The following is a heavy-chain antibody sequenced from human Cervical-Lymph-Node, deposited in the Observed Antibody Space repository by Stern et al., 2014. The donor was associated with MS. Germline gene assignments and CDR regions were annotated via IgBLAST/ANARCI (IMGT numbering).Heavy chain of an antibody. J-gene: IGHJ6*02. D-gene: IGHD2-2*01. CDR2: ISGSGGST. CDR3: AKGGIVVVPAAMNYYYGMDV. V-gene: IGHV3-23*01. Sequence: VQSGGSLRLSCAASGFTFSSYAMSWVRQAPGKGLEWVSAISGSGGSTYYADSVKGRFAISRDNSKNTLYLQMNSLRAEDTAVYYCAKGGIVVVPAAMNYYYGMDVWGQGTTVTVSS. CDR1: GFTFSSYA.